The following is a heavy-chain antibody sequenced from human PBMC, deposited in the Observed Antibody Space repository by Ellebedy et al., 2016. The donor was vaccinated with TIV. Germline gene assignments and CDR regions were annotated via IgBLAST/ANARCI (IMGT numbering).Heavy chain of an antibody. D-gene: IGHD6-13*01. CDR2: ISTSGDTT. CDR3: AKLAGISRWYAEY. J-gene: IGHJ4*02. Sequence: GESLKISCAASGFTFSCCAISWVRQTPGKGLEWVSVISTSGDTTYADYVKDRFTISRDNSKNTRFLQMNSLRAEDTGVYYCAKLAGISRWYAEYWGQGTLVTVSS. V-gene: IGHV3-23*01. CDR1: GFTFSCCA.